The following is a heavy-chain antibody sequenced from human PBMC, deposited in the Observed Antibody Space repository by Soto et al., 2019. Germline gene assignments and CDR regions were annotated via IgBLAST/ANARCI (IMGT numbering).Heavy chain of an antibody. CDR2: IIPIFGTA. CDR1: GGTFSSYA. D-gene: IGHD6-6*01. CDR3: ARGAAARPWADY. Sequence: ASVKVSCKASGGTFSSYAISWVRQAPGQGLEWMGGIIPIFGTANYAQKFQGRVTITADESTSTAYMELSSLRSEDTAVYYCARGAAARPWADYWGQGTLVTVSS. V-gene: IGHV1-69*13. J-gene: IGHJ4*02.